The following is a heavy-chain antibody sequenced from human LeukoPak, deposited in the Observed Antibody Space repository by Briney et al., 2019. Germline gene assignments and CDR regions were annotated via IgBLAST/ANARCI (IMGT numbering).Heavy chain of an antibody. Sequence: SVKVSCKASGGTFSNYTFSWVRQAPGQGLEWMGGIIPIFGTANYAQKFQGRVTITTDESTSTAYMELSSLRSEDTAVYYCARLNKGSSSWYWGYNWFDPWGQGTLVTVSS. CDR1: GGTFSNYT. J-gene: IGHJ5*02. D-gene: IGHD6-13*01. V-gene: IGHV1-69*05. CDR2: IIPIFGTA. CDR3: ARLNKGSSSWYWGYNWFDP.